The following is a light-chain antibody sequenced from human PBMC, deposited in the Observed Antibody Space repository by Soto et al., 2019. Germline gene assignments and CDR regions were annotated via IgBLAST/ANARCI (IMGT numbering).Light chain of an antibody. CDR1: QSVSNN. J-gene: IGKJ5*01. Sequence: EIVMTQSPVTLSVSPGERATLSCRASQSVSNNLAWYQQKPGQAPRLLIYGASTRATGIPARFSGSGSGTEFTLTISSLQSEDFAVYYCQQYSNWPPITFGQGTRLEIK. CDR2: GAS. CDR3: QQYSNWPPIT. V-gene: IGKV3-15*01.